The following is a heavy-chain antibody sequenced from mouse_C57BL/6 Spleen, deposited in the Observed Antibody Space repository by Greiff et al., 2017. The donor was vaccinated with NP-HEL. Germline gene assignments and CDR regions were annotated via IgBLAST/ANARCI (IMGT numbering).Heavy chain of an antibody. CDR3: ARDKDYGSSSWYFDV. D-gene: IGHD1-1*01. CDR2: ISDGGSYT. Sequence: EVQGVESGGGLVKPGGSLKLSCAASGFTFSSYAMSWVRQTPEKRLEWVATISDGGSYTYYPDNVKGRFTISRDNAKNNLYLQMSHLKSEDTAMYYCARDKDYGSSSWYFDVWGTGTTVTVSS. J-gene: IGHJ1*03. CDR1: GFTFSSYA. V-gene: IGHV5-4*01.